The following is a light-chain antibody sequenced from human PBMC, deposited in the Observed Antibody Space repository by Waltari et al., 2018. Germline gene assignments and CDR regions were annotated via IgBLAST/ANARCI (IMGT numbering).Light chain of an antibody. CDR1: SSDVGSYNL. J-gene: IGLJ1*01. CDR3: CSYAGSSTPYV. Sequence: QSALTQPASVSGSPGQSITISCTGTSSDVGSYNLVSWYRQHPGKAPKLLIYEVSKRPSGVSNRFSGSKSGNAASLTISGLQDEDEADYYCCSYAGSSTPYVFGTGTKVTVL. V-gene: IGLV2-23*02. CDR2: EVS.